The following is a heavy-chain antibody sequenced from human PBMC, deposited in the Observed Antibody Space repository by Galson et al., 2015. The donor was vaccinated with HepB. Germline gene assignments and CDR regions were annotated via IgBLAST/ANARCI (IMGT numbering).Heavy chain of an antibody. Sequence: SVKVSCKASGYSFTTYDTNWVRQASGQGLEWMGWMNPSSGNTGYAQKFRGRVTMTRNISISTAYMELSSLRSEDTAIYYCARLTVAPTLKGFYYGSDVWGRGTTVTVSS. CDR2: MNPSSGNT. J-gene: IGHJ6*02. CDR1: GYSFTTYD. CDR3: ARLTVAPTLKGFYYGSDV. D-gene: IGHD7-27*01. V-gene: IGHV1-8*01.